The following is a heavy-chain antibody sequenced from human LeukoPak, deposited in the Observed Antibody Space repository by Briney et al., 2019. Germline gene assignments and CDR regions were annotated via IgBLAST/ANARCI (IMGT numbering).Heavy chain of an antibody. D-gene: IGHD5-18*01. CDR2: INHSGST. CDR1: RGSFSDYY. J-gene: IGHJ4*02. Sequence: SETLSLTCAVYRGSFSDYYRSWISQPPGKGLEWIGEINHSGSTNYNPSLKSRVTISVDTSKNQFSLKLSSVTAADTAVYYCARGTPMATNYYFDYWGQGTLVTVSS. V-gene: IGHV4-34*01. CDR3: ARGTPMATNYYFDY.